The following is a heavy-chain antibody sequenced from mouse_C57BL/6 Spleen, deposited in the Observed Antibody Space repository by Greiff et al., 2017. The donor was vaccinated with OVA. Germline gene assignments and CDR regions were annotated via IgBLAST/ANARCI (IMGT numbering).Heavy chain of an antibody. CDR3: ARNGAYYSNYGDY. J-gene: IGHJ2*01. CDR1: GYTFTDYY. CDR2: INPNNGGT. V-gene: IGHV1-26*01. Sequence: EVQLQQSGPELVKPGASVKISCKASGYTFTDYYMNWVKQSHGKSLEWIGDINPNNGGTSYNQKFKGKATLTVDKSSSTAYMELRSLTSEDSAVYYCARNGAYYSNYGDYWGQGTTLTVSS. D-gene: IGHD2-5*01.